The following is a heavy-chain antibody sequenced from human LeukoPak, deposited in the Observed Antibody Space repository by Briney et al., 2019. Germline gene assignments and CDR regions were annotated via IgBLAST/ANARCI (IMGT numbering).Heavy chain of an antibody. D-gene: IGHD6-19*01. Sequence: GGSLRLSCSASGFTFSSYAMHWVRQAPGKGLEYVSAISSDGGSTYYADSVKGRFTLSRDNSKNTLYLQMNSLRAENTAVYYCAKSLAGDYWGQGTLVTVSS. CDR3: AKSLAGDY. CDR1: GFTFSSYA. CDR2: ISSDGGST. J-gene: IGHJ4*02. V-gene: IGHV3-64*04.